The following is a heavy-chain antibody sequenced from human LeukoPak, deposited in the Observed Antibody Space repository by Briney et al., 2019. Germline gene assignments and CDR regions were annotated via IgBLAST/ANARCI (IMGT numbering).Heavy chain of an antibody. V-gene: IGHV4-39*07. CDR1: GGSISSSSYY. D-gene: IGHD3-16*01. CDR2: IYYSGST. CDR3: ARASYDYVWGRIYYFDY. J-gene: IGHJ4*02. Sequence: SETLSLTCSVSGGSISSSSYYWGWIRQPPGKGLEWIGSIYYSGSTYYNPSLKSRVTISVDTSKNQFSLKLSSVTAADTAVYYCARASYDYVWGRIYYFDYWGQGTLVTVSS.